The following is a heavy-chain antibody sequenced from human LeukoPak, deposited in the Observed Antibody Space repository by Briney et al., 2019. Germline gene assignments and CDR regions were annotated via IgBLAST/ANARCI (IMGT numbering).Heavy chain of an antibody. Sequence: GESLKISCKGFEYNLTNYWIGWVRQMPGKGLEWMGIIYPADSDTRYSPSFQGQVTISADKSISTAYLQWSSLKASDTAIYYCARRERRNTDAFDIWGQGTVVTVSS. J-gene: IGHJ3*02. D-gene: IGHD1-26*01. CDR2: IYPADSDT. CDR1: EYNLTNYW. V-gene: IGHV5-51*01. CDR3: ARRERRNTDAFDI.